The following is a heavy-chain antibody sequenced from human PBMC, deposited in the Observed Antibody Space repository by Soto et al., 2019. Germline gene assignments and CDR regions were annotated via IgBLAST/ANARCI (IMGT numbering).Heavy chain of an antibody. D-gene: IGHD6-19*01. Sequence: DVQLLESGGGLVQPGESLRLSCAASGYTFTNYAMMWVRQAPGKGLEWVSSISGYSGTTYYADSVKRRFTLSRDTSRNTVYLQINSLRAEDTDVYYCARDLRSASGWYAPGYWGQGTLVTVSS. CDR3: ARDLRSASGWYAPGY. J-gene: IGHJ4*02. CDR2: ISGYSGTT. V-gene: IGHV3-23*01. CDR1: GYTFTNYA.